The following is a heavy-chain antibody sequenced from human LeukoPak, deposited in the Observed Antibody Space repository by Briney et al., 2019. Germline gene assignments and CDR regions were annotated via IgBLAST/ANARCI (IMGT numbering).Heavy chain of an antibody. CDR2: ISGSGGST. D-gene: IGHD3-22*01. CDR1: GFTFSSYA. Sequence: GGSLRLSCAASGFTFSSYAMSWVRQAPGKGLEWVSAISGSGGSTYYADSVKGRFTTSRDNSKNTLYLQMNSLRAEDTAVYYCAKDLKHSYDSSGPGVWGQGTLVTVSS. V-gene: IGHV3-23*01. J-gene: IGHJ4*02. CDR3: AKDLKHSYDSSGPGV.